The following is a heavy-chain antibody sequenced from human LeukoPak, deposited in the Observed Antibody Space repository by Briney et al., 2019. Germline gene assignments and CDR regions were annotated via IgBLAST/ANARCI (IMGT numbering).Heavy chain of an antibody. V-gene: IGHV3-30-3*01. CDR1: GFTFSHYA. J-gene: IGHJ6*02. Sequence: GTSLRLSCAASGFTFSHYAMHWVRQAPGKGLEWVAVISYDGSNKYYADSVKGRFTISRDNSKNTLYLQMNSLRAEDTAVYYCAREQDYYGMDVWGQGTTVTVSS. CDR2: ISYDGSNK. CDR3: AREQDYYGMDV.